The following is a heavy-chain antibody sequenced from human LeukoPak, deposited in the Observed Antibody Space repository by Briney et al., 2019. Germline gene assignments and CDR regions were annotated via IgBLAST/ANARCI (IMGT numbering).Heavy chain of an antibody. J-gene: IGHJ6*02. CDR3: ASSPTVDYYGMDV. D-gene: IGHD4-23*01. Sequence: SETLSLTCTVSGGSISSYYWSWIRQPPGKGLEWIGYIYYSGSTNYNPSLKSRVTISVDTSKNQFSLKLSSVTAADTAVYYCASSPTVDYYGMDVWGQGTTVNVSS. CDR1: GGSISSYY. V-gene: IGHV4-59*08. CDR2: IYYSGST.